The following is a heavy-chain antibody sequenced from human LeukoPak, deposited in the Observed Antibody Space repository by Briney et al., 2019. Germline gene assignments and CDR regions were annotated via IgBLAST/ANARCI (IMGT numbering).Heavy chain of an antibody. Sequence: GGSLRLSCAASGFTFSSYGMHWVRQAPGKGLEWVAVISYDGSNKYYTDSVKGRFTISRDNSKNTLYLQMNSLRAEDTAVYYCARGLAVPARFDYWGQGTLVTVSS. J-gene: IGHJ4*02. CDR3: ARGLAVPARFDY. D-gene: IGHD2-2*01. CDR2: ISYDGSNK. V-gene: IGHV3-30*03. CDR1: GFTFSSYG.